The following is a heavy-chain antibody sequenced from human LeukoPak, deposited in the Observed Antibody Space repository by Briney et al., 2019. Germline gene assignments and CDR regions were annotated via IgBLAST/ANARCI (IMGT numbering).Heavy chain of an antibody. D-gene: IGHD6-13*01. CDR1: GFTFSSYS. Sequence: KTGGSLRLSCAASGFTFSSYSMNWVRQAPGKGLEWVSSISSSSSYIYYADSVKGRFTISRDNAKNSLYLQMNSLRAEDTAVYYCARGGYSSSWFPRTDDYWGQGTLVTVSS. V-gene: IGHV3-21*01. CDR3: ARGGYSSSWFPRTDDY. J-gene: IGHJ4*02. CDR2: ISSSSSYI.